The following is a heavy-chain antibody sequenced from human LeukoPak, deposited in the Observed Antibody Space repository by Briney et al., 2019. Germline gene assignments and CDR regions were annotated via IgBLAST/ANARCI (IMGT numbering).Heavy chain of an antibody. CDR3: AREFTIFGVVIPFDY. J-gene: IGHJ4*02. V-gene: IGHV3-48*03. D-gene: IGHD3-3*01. CDR2: ISSSGSTI. CDR1: GFTFSSYE. Sequence: GGSLRLSCAASGFTFSSYEMNWVRQAPGKGLEWVSYISSSGSTIYYADSVKGRFTISRDNAKNSLYLQMNSLRAEDTAVYYCAREFTIFGVVIPFDYWGQGTLVTVSS.